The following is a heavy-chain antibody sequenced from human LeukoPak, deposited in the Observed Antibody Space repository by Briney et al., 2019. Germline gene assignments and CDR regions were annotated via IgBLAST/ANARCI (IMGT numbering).Heavy chain of an antibody. D-gene: IGHD3-22*01. CDR3: ARGTNYYDSSGYYLYYFEY. V-gene: IGHV1-2*02. CDR1: RYTFTSYY. CDR2: INPNSGGT. J-gene: IGHJ4*02. Sequence: ASVKVSCKASRYTFTSYYMHWVQQAPGQGLEWMGWINPNSGGTNYAQKFQGRVTMTRDTPISTAYMELSRVTSDDTAVYYCARGTNYYDSSGYYLYYFEYWGQGTLVTVSS.